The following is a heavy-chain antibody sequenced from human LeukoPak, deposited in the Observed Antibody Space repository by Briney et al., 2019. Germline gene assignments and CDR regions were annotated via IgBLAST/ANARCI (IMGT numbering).Heavy chain of an antibody. D-gene: IGHD3-22*01. J-gene: IGHJ4*02. CDR2: ISAYNGNT. CDR3: ARVRSYDSSGYPLDY. V-gene: IGHV1-18*01. CDR1: GYTFTSYG. Sequence: GASVKVSCKASGYTFTSYGISWVRQAPGQGLEWMGLISAYNGNTNYAQKLQGRVTMTTDTSTSTAYMELRSLRSDDTAVYYCARVRSYDSSGYPLDYWGQGTLVTVSS.